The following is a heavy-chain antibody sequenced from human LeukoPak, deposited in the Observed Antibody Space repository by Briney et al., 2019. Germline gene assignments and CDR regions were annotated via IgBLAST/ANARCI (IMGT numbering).Heavy chain of an antibody. CDR2: IRYDGNNK. CDR3: AKIEGEYQLANAPDH. V-gene: IGHV3-30*02. CDR1: GFTFSSYA. D-gene: IGHD3-16*01. Sequence: PGGSLRLSCAASGFTFSSYAMSWVRQAPGKGLEWVAFIRYDGNNKYYADFVKGRFTISRDNSKNTLYLHMNSLRTEDTAVYYCAKIEGEYQLANAPDHWGQGTLVTVSS. J-gene: IGHJ4*02.